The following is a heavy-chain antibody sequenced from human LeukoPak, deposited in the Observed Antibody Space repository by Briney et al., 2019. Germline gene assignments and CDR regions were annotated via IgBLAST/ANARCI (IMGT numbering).Heavy chain of an antibody. V-gene: IGHV3-74*01. CDR2: IKSDGKT. CDR3: ARAPSEIGGYYPEYFRH. D-gene: IGHD3-22*01. J-gene: IGHJ1*01. CDR1: GFSFSSYW. Sequence: GGSLRLSCAASGFSFSSYWVHWVRQAPGKGLVWVSRIKSDGKTNYADSVKGRFTISGDNAKNTVSLQMNSLRAEDTGVYYCARAPSEIGGYYPEYFRHWGQGTLVTVSS.